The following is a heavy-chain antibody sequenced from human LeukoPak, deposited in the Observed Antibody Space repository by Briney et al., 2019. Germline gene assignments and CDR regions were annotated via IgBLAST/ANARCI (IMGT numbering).Heavy chain of an antibody. J-gene: IGHJ4*02. CDR1: GGSISSYY. D-gene: IGHD3-3*01. CDR2: IYYSGGT. Sequence: SETLSLTCTVSGGSISSYYWSWIRQPPGKGLEWIGYIYYSGGTNYNPSLKSRVTISVDTSKNQFSLKLSSVTAADTAVYYCARVIWSGYYILDYWGQGTLVTVSS. CDR3: ARVIWSGYYILDY. V-gene: IGHV4-59*01.